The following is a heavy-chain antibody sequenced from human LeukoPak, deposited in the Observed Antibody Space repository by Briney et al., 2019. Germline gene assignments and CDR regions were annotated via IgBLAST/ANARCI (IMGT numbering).Heavy chain of an antibody. V-gene: IGHV3-33*01. CDR1: GFTFSLYD. CDR3: RRDLRSSSWTKVDY. CDR2: IYYDGSNK. Sequence: GGSLRLSCAASGFTFSLYDMHWVRQAPGKGLEWVAVIYYDGSNKYYADSVKGRFTISRDNSKNTLYLQLNSLRAEDTAVYYCRRDLRSSSWTKVDYWGQGTLVTVSS. J-gene: IGHJ4*02. D-gene: IGHD6-13*01.